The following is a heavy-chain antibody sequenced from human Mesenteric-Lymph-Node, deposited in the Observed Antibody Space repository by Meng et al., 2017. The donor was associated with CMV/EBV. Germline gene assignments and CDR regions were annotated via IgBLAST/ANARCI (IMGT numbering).Heavy chain of an antibody. CDR3: ARHQRWLKSEGGFNY. J-gene: IGHJ4*02. V-gene: IGHV4-34*01. Sequence: QVQLQQWGGGLLKPSETLSLTCAGYGGSSSGYYWSWIRQPPGKGLEWIGEINHSGSTNYNPSLKSRVTISVDTSKNQFSLKLSSVTAADTAVYYCARHQRWLKSEGGFNYWGQGTLVTVSS. CDR2: INHSGST. CDR1: GGSSSGYY. D-gene: IGHD4-23*01.